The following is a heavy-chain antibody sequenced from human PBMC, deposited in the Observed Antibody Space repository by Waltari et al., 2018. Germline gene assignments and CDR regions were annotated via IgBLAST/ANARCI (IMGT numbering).Heavy chain of an antibody. D-gene: IGHD6-19*01. CDR1: GFTFSNYA. CDR2: IVGNGGAT. CDR3: AKVRDAGNTKSPGCDY. Sequence: EVQLLESGGVLVQPGGSLRLSCAASGFTFSNYAMSWVRQAAGKGGEWVSTIVGNGGATYYADSVKGRFTISRDNSKNTLYLQLNILRAEDTALYYCAKVRDAGNTKSPGCDYWGQGTLVTVSS. J-gene: IGHJ4*02. V-gene: IGHV3-23*01.